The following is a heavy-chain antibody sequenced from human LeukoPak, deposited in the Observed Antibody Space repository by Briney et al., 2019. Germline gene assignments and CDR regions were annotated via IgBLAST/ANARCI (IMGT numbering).Heavy chain of an antibody. V-gene: IGHV3-30*03. CDR3: SRELYDISGYYAPGY. D-gene: IGHD3-22*01. Sequence: GGSLRLSCAAPGFTFSSYGMHWVRQAPGKGLEWVAVMSYDGSNKHYGDSVKGRFTISRENSKNTLYLQMNSLRAEDTAVYYCSRELYDISGYYAPGYWGQGTLVTVSS. J-gene: IGHJ4*02. CDR1: GFTFSSYG. CDR2: MSYDGSNK.